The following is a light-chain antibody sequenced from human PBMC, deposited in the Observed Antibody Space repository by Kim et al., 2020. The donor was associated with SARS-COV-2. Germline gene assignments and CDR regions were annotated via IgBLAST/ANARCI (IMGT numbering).Light chain of an antibody. CDR2: YDS. CDR3: QVWDSSSDNRV. V-gene: IGLV3-21*04. CDR1: NIGSKS. Sequence: SYELTQPPSVSVAPGKTARITCGGNNIGSKSVHWYQQKPGQAPVLVIYYDSDRPSGIPERFSGSNSGNTATLTSSRVEAGDEADYYCQVWDSSSDNRVFGGGTQLTVL. J-gene: IGLJ3*02.